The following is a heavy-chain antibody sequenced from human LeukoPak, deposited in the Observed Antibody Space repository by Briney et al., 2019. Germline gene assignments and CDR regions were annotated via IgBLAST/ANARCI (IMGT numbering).Heavy chain of an antibody. D-gene: IGHD3-22*01. Sequence: ASVKVSCKASGYTFTGYFIHWVRQAPGQGVEWMGWINPTSGGPNYAQKFQGRVTMTRDTSITTAYMELTRLRSDDTAVYYCASRGFYYASDIWGQGTMVTVSS. J-gene: IGHJ3*02. V-gene: IGHV1-2*02. CDR3: ASRGFYYASDI. CDR2: INPTSGGP. CDR1: GYTFTGYF.